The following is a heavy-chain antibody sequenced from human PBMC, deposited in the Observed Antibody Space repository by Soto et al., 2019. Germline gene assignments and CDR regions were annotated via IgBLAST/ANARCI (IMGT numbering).Heavy chain of an antibody. D-gene: IGHD3-9*01. J-gene: IGHJ2*01. CDR2: IYYSGST. CDR3: ARERTSYYDILTGYYGVGYFDL. CDR1: GGSISSGGYY. Sequence: QVQLQESGPGLVKPSQTLSLTCTVSGGSISSGGYYWSWIRQHPGKGLEWIGYIYYSGSTYYNPSLKTGVTISVDTSKNPFSLKLSSVTAADTAVYYCARERTSYYDILTGYYGVGYFDLWGRGTLVTVSS. V-gene: IGHV4-31*03.